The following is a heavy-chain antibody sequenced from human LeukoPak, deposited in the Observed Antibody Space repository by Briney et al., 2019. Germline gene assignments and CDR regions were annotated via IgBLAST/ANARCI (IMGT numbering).Heavy chain of an antibody. CDR3: ARGPGSGHYFDY. D-gene: IGHD2-15*01. V-gene: IGHV3-48*04. CDR2: ISSSSGTI. CDR1: GFTFSTSP. J-gene: IGHJ4*02. Sequence: GGSLRFSCAASGFTFSTSPMNWVRQAPGKGPEWVSYISSSSGTIYYADSVKGRFTISRDNAENSLYLQMNSLRAEDTAVYYCARGPGSGHYFDYWGQGTLVTVSS.